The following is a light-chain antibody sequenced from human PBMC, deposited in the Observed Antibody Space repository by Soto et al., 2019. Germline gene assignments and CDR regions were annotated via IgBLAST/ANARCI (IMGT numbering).Light chain of an antibody. V-gene: IGLV2-14*01. CDR1: SSDVGGYNY. J-gene: IGLJ1*01. CDR2: DVS. Sequence: QSVLTQPASVSGSPGQSITISCTGTSSDVGGYNYVSWYQQHPGKAPKLMIYDVSNRPSGVSNRFSGSKSGNTASLTISGLQAEDEADYYCSSYTSSSTISVFGNGTKVTVL. CDR3: SSYTSSSTISV.